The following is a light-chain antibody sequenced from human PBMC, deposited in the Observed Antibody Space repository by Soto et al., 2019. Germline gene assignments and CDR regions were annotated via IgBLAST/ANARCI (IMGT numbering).Light chain of an antibody. J-gene: IGKJ2*01. V-gene: IGKV3-15*01. CDR3: QQYNKWPPYT. CDR1: QSVSSN. Sequence: EIVMTQSPATLSVSPGERATLSCRASQSVSSNLAWYQQKPGQAPRLLTGIPARFSGSGSGTEFTLTISSLQSEDFAVYYCQQYNKWPPYTFGQGTKLEIK.